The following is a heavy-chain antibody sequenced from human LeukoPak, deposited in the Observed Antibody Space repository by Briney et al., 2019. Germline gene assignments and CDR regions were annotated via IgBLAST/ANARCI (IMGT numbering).Heavy chain of an antibody. CDR2: ISSSGSDT. CDR1: GFTFTNYA. V-gene: IGHV3-23*01. CDR3: ARDTDTVTTILDY. D-gene: IGHD4-17*01. Sequence: PGGSLRLSCAASGFTFTNYAMSWVRQAPGKGLEWVSAISSSGSDTYYADPVKGRFTVSRDNFKNTLYLQMNSLRAEDTALYYCARDTDTVTTILDYWGQGTLVTVSS. J-gene: IGHJ4*02.